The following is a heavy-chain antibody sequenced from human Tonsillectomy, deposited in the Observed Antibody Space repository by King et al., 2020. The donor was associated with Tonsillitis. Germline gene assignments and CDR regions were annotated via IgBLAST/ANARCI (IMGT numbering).Heavy chain of an antibody. Sequence: VQLQESGPGLVKPSETLSLTCTVSGGSISSYYWSWIRQPPGKGLEWIGYIYYSGGTNYNPSLKSRVTISVDTSKNQFSLKLSSVTAADTAVCYCASLHSSGWYNGFDPWGQGTLVTVSS. J-gene: IGHJ5*02. V-gene: IGHV4-59*08. D-gene: IGHD6-19*01. CDR3: ASLHSSGWYNGFDP. CDR1: GGSISSYY. CDR2: IYYSGGT.